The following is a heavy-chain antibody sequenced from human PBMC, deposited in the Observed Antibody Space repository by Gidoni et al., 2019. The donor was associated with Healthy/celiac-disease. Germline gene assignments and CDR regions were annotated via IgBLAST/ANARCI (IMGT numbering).Heavy chain of an antibody. D-gene: IGHD6-19*01. V-gene: IGHV2-26*01. J-gene: IGHJ4*02. Sequence: QVTLKESGPVLVKPTETLTLPCTVSGFSLSNARMGVSWIRQPPGKALEWLAHIFSNDEKSYSTSLKSRLTISKDTSKSQVVLTMTNMDPVDTATYYCARISGGWVDYWGQGTLVTVSS. CDR3: ARISGGWVDY. CDR2: IFSNDEK. CDR1: GFSLSNARMG.